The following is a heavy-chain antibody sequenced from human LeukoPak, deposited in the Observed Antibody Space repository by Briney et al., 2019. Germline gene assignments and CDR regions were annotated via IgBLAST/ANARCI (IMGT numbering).Heavy chain of an antibody. V-gene: IGHV1-69*05. CDR2: IIPIFGTA. CDR3: ASESSYYDSSGYVKDAFDI. D-gene: IGHD3-22*01. Sequence: SVKVSCKASGGTFSSYAISWVRQAPGQGLEWMGGIIPIFGTANYAQKFQGRVTITTDESTSTAYMEPSSLRSEDTAVYYCASESSYYDSSGYVKDAFDIWGQGTMVTVSS. J-gene: IGHJ3*02. CDR1: GGTFSSYA.